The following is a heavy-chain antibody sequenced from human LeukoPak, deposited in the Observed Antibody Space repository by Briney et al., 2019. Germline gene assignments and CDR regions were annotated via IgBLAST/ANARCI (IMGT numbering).Heavy chain of an antibody. V-gene: IGHV3-21*01. D-gene: IGHD1-26*01. CDR1: GFTFSSYS. CDR2: ISSSSSYI. J-gene: IGHJ4*02. Sequence: KPGGSLRLSCAASGFTFSSYSMNWVRQAPGKGLEWVSSISSSSSYIYYADSVKGRFTISRDNAKNSLYLQMNSLRAEDTAVYYCARPSVGANNFYFDYWGQGNLVTVSS. CDR3: ARPSVGANNFYFDY.